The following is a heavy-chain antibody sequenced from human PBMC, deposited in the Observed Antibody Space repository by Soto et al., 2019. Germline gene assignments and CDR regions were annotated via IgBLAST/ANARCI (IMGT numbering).Heavy chain of an antibody. Sequence: EVQLVESGGGLVQPGGSLRLSCAGSGFTFSNYWMHWVRQAPGKGLEWVARIDHDGPTDYADSVRGRFTSSRDNAENTLSLQMNRLRPEDTAVYYCVGESNGDYWGQGTLVTVSS. CDR1: GFTFSNYW. V-gene: IGHV3-74*01. J-gene: IGHJ4*02. CDR2: IDHDGPT. CDR3: VGESNGDY. D-gene: IGHD4-4*01.